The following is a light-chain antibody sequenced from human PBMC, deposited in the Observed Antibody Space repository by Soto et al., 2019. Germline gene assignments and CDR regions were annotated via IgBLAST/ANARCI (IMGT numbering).Light chain of an antibody. J-gene: IGLJ1*01. V-gene: IGLV1-40*01. CDR3: QSYDSSLSGYV. CDR1: SSNIGAGYD. CDR2: GNS. Sequence: QSVLRQSPSVSGAPGQRVTISCTGSSSNIGAGYDVYWYQQLPGTAPKLLIYGNSNRPSGVPDRFSDSKSGTSASLAITGLQAEDEADYYCQSYDSSLSGYVFGTGTQLTVL.